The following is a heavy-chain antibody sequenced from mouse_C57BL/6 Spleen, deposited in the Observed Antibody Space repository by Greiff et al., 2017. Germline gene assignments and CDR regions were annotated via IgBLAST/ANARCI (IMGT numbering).Heavy chain of an antibody. CDR1: GFSLTSYG. Sequence: VKLVESGPGLVQPSQSLSITCTVSGFSLTSYGVHWVRQPPGKGLEWLGVIWSGGSTDYNAAFISRLSISKDNSKSQVFFKMNSLQADDTAIYYCAKTPPFYGSSWDYAMDYWGQGTSVTVSS. V-gene: IGHV2-4*01. D-gene: IGHD1-1*01. J-gene: IGHJ4*01. CDR2: IWSGGST. CDR3: AKTPPFYGSSWDYAMDY.